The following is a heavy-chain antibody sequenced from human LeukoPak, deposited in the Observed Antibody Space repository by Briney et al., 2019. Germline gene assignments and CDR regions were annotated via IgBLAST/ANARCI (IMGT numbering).Heavy chain of an antibody. CDR3: AKDLGVVATMNFDY. CDR1: GFTFSSYG. Sequence: GRSLRLSCAASGFTFSSYGMHWVRQAPGKGLEWVAVISYDGSNKYYADSVKGRFTISRDNSKNTLYLQMNSLRAEDTAVYYCAKDLGVVATMNFDYWGQGTLVTVSS. V-gene: IGHV3-30*18. D-gene: IGHD5-12*01. J-gene: IGHJ4*02. CDR2: ISYDGSNK.